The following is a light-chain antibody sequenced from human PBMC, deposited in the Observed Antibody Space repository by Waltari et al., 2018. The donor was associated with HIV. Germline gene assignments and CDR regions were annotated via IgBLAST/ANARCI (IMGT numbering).Light chain of an antibody. CDR3: QTWGSGIVV. CDR2: LNSNGSH. J-gene: IGLJ2*01. V-gene: IGLV4-69*01. CDR1: SGHTNYA. Sequence: QLGLTQSPSASASLGASVKLTCTLSSGHTNYAIAWHQQRPEKGPRFLMRLNSNGSHTKGDGLPDRFSGSSSGAERYLPISSLQSEDETDYFCQTWGSGIVVFGGGTTLTVL.